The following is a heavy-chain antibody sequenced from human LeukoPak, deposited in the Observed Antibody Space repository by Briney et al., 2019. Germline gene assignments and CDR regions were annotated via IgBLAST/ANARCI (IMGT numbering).Heavy chain of an antibody. Sequence: ASVKVSCKASGYTFTGYYMHWVRQAPGQGLEWMGWINPNSGGTNYAQKCQGRVTMTRDPSISTAYIELSRLRSDDTAVYYFARYIVVVPAAIDYWRQGTLVSVSS. CDR1: GYTFTGYY. D-gene: IGHD2-2*02. V-gene: IGHV1-2*02. CDR2: INPNSGGT. J-gene: IGHJ4*02. CDR3: ARYIVVVPAAIDY.